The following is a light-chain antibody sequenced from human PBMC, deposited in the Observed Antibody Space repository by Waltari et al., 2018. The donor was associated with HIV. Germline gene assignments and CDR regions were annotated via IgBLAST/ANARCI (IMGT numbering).Light chain of an antibody. J-gene: IGLJ2*01. CDR1: SSNIRAGYD. V-gene: IGLV1-40*01. CDR2: GNN. CDR3: QSYDSSLTGSV. Sequence: QSVLTQPPSVSGAPAQRVTISCTGSSSNIRAGYDVHWYQQVPGTAPKLLIYGNNNRPSGVPDRFSASKSGASPSLAITGLQAEDEADYYCQSYDSSLTGSVFGGGTKLTVL.